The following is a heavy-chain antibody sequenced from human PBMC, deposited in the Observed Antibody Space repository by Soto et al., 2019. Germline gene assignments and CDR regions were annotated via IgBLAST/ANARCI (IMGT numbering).Heavy chain of an antibody. J-gene: IGHJ6*02. CDR1: GYSFTSYW. D-gene: IGHD3-3*01. CDR2: IYPGDSDT. Sequence: PGESLKISCKGSGYSFTSYWIGWVRQMPGKGLGWMGIIYPGDSDTRYSPSFQGQVTISADKSISTAYLQWSSLKASDTAMYYCARLNYDFWSGPYGMDVWGQGTTVTVSS. V-gene: IGHV5-51*01. CDR3: ARLNYDFWSGPYGMDV.